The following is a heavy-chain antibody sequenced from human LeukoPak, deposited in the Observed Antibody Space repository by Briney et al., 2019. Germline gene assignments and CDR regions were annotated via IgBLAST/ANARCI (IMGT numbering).Heavy chain of an antibody. J-gene: IGHJ4*02. D-gene: IGHD6-19*01. Sequence: SLRLSCAASGFTFDDYAMHWVRQAPGKGLEWVSGISWNSGSIGYADSVKGRFTISRDNAKNSLYLQMNSLRAEDMALYYCAKDRRAVADLVDYWGQGTLVTVSS. V-gene: IGHV3-9*03. CDR1: GFTFDDYA. CDR3: AKDRRAVADLVDY. CDR2: ISWNSGSI.